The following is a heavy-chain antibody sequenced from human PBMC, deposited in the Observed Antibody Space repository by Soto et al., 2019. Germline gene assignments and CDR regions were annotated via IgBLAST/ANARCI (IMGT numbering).Heavy chain of an antibody. V-gene: IGHV1-46*01. J-gene: IGHJ1*01. CDR3: ARSLNALVY. D-gene: IGHD1-26*01. CDR2: INPSGGRA. CDR1: GYTFTHYY. Sequence: ASVKVSCKASGYTFTHYYIHWVRQAPGQGLEWMGVINPSGGRASYAQKFQGRVTMTRDTSTSTVYMELSSLRSEDTAVYYCARSLNALVYWGQGTLVTVSS.